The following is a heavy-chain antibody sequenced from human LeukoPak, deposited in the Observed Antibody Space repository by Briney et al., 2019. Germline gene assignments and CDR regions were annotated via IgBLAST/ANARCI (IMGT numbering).Heavy chain of an antibody. V-gene: IGHV3-7*05. CDR2: IKQDGTEK. D-gene: IGHD6-19*01. J-gene: IGHJ5*02. CDR1: GFTFSNYW. Sequence: QPGGSLRLSCAASGFTFSNYWMNWVRQAPGKGLEWVANIKQDGTEKYYVDSVKGRFTISRDNAKNSLNLQMNSLRAEDTAVYYCARGMTVAANWFDPWGQGTLVTVSS. CDR3: ARGMTVAANWFDP.